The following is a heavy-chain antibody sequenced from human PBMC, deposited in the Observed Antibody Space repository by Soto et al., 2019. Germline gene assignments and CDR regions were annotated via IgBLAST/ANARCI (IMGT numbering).Heavy chain of an antibody. D-gene: IGHD6-13*01. CDR2: IDPSDSYT. Sequence: RGESLKISCKGSGYSFTSYWISWVRQMPGKGLEWMGRIDPSDSYTNYSPSFQGHVTISADKSISTAYLQWSSLKASDTAMYYCARQLIAAAGGYYYGMDVWGQGTTVTVS. J-gene: IGHJ6*02. CDR3: ARQLIAAAGGYYYGMDV. V-gene: IGHV5-10-1*01. CDR1: GYSFTSYW.